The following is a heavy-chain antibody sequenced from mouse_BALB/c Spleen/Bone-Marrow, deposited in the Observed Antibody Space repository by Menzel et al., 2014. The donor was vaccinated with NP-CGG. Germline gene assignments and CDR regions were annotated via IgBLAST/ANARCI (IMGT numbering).Heavy chain of an antibody. V-gene: IGHV1S56*01. Sequence: QVQLQQSGPELVKPGASVRISCKASGYTFTSYYIHWVKQRPGQGLEWIGWIYPGNVNTKYNEKFKGKATLTADKSSSTGYMQRSSRTSEDSAVYFCARYGSSYYCDCWGQGTTRGVSS. J-gene: IGHJ2*01. CDR1: GYTFTSYY. CDR2: IYPGNVNT. CDR3: ARYGSSYYCDC. D-gene: IGHD1-1*01.